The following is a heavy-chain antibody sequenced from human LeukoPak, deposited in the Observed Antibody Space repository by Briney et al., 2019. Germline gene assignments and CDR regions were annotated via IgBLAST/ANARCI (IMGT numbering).Heavy chain of an antibody. Sequence: PSETLSLTCTVSGGSISSYYWSWIRQPPGKGLEWIGYIYYSGSSNYNPSLKSRVTISVDTSKNQFSLKLSSVTAADTAVYYCARVKGYYDSSGYWAYYFDYWGQGTLVTVSS. V-gene: IGHV4-59*01. CDR3: ARVKGYYDSSGYWAYYFDY. D-gene: IGHD3-22*01. CDR1: GGSISSYY. CDR2: IYYSGSS. J-gene: IGHJ4*02.